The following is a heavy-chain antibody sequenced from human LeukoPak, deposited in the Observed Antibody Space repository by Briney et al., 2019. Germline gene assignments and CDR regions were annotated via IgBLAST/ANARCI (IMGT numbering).Heavy chain of an antibody. CDR2: INHSGST. J-gene: IGHJ6*03. CDR1: GGSFSGYY. CDR3: ARVGSGWYGSYYYYMDV. V-gene: IGHV4-34*01. Sequence: PSETLSLTCAVYGGSFSGYYWSWIRQPPGKGLEWIGEINHSGSTNYNPSLKSRVTISVDTSKNQFSLKLSSVTAADTAVYYCARVGSGWYGSYYYYMDVWGKGTTVTISS. D-gene: IGHD6-19*01.